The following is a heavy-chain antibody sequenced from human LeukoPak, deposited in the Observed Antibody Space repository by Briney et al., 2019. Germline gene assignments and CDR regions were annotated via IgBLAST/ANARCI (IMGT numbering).Heavy chain of an antibody. CDR3: ARNYDFWSGSLPFDY. V-gene: IGHV1-18*01. CDR2: ISAYNGNT. Sequence: AAVKVSCKASGYTFTSYGISWVRQPPGQGLEWMGWISAYNGNTNYAQKLQGRVTMTTDTSTSTAYMELRSLRPDDTAVYYCARNYDFWSGSLPFDYWGQGTLVTVSS. CDR1: GYTFTSYG. J-gene: IGHJ4*02. D-gene: IGHD3-3*01.